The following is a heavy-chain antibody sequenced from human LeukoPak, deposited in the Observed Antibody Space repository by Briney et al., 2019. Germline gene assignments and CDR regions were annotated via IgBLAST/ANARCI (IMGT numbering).Heavy chain of an antibody. CDR3: ARDYFWSGYRAFDI. D-gene: IGHD3-3*01. V-gene: IGHV4-4*07. CDR1: GGSISSYY. J-gene: IGHJ3*02. Sequence: SETLSLTCSVSGGSISSYYWSWIRQPAGEGLEWIGRIYTSGSTNYNPSLKSRVTMSVHTSKNQFSLKLSSVTAADTAVYYCARDYFWSGYRAFDIWGQGTMVTVSS. CDR2: IYTSGST.